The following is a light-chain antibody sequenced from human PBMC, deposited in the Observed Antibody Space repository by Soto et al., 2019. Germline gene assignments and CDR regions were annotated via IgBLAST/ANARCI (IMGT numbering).Light chain of an antibody. CDR2: GTS. CDR1: QSVGSNY. CDR3: QQYGSLLWT. J-gene: IGKJ1*01. V-gene: IGKV3-20*01. Sequence: EVVLSLSPGTLSLYPGERATLSCRASQSVGSNYLAWYQQKPGQAPRLLIYGTSSRATGIPDRFSGSGSGTDFTLTIRRLEPEDFAVYYCQQYGSLLWTFGQRSMADVK.